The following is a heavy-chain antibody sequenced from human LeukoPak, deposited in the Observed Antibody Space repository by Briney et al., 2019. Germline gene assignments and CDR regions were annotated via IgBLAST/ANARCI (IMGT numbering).Heavy chain of an antibody. CDR2: IYHSGTT. CDR3: VRDLVVYGNIDY. CDR1: GYSISGGYY. V-gene: IGHV4-38-2*02. D-gene: IGHD2-8*02. J-gene: IGHJ4*02. Sequence: SETLSLTCTVSGYSISGGYYWGWVRQSPGKGLEWIGTIYHSGTTYYNPSIKSRLSISMDTSKNQFSLKLTSVTAADTAVYFCVRDLVVYGNIDYWGQGTLVTVSS.